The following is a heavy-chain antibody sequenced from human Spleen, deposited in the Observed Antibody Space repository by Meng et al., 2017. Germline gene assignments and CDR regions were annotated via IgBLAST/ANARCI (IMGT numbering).Heavy chain of an antibody. CDR2: IYYSGST. Sequence: QVHVPESGPGLVRPSETLSLTCTVSGGSVSSGSYYWSWIRQPPGKGLEWIGYIYYSGSTHYNPSLKSRVTISVDTSKNQFSLKLNSVTAADTAVYYCATVGMGLDSWGQGILVTASS. CDR1: GGSVSSGSYY. V-gene: IGHV4-61*01. CDR3: ATVGMGLDS. D-gene: IGHD7-27*01. J-gene: IGHJ4*02.